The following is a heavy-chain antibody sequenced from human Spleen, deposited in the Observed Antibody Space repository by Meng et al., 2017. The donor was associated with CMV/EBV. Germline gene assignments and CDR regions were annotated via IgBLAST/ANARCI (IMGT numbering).Heavy chain of an antibody. D-gene: IGHD3-3*01. CDR1: GFTFSSYS. Sequence: GGSLRLSCAASGFTFSSYSMNWVRQAPGKGLEWVSYISSSSSTIYYADSVKGRFTISRDNAKNSLYLQMNSLRAEDTAVYYCARDSDDYDFWSAYYTDAFDFWGQGTMVTVSS. CDR2: ISSSSSTI. J-gene: IGHJ3*01. CDR3: ARDSDDYDFWSAYYTDAFDF. V-gene: IGHV3-48*04.